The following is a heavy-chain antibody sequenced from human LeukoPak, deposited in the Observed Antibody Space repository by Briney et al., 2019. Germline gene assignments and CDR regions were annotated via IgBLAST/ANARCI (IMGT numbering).Heavy chain of an antibody. CDR3: ARGGGRIQLWFPIDY. V-gene: IGHV4-39*07. D-gene: IGHD5-18*01. J-gene: IGHJ4*02. Sequence: SETLSLTCTVSGGSISSSSYYWGWIRQPPGKGLEWIGSIYYSGSTYYNPSLKSRVTISVDTSKNQISLKLSSVTAADTAMYYCARGGGRIQLWFPIDYWGQGTLVTVSS. CDR1: GGSISSSSYY. CDR2: IYYSGST.